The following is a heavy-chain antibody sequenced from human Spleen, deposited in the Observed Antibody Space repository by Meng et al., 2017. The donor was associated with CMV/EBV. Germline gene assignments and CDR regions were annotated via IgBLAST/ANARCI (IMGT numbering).Heavy chain of an antibody. V-gene: IGHV3-23*01. J-gene: IGHJ4*02. CDR1: FIFGSYA. CDR3: AKDHDRYCSSTTCYPFDY. Sequence: FIFGSYAMSWVRQAPGKGLEWVSAISGSSGSTYYAESVKGRFTISRDNSKNTLYLQMKSLTVEDTAVYYCAKDHDRYCSSTTCYPFDYWGQGSLVTVSS. D-gene: IGHD2-2*01. CDR2: ISGSSGST.